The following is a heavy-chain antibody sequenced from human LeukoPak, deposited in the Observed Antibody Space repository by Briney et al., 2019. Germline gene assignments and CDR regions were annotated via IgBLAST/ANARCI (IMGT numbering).Heavy chain of an antibody. D-gene: IGHD3-3*01. V-gene: IGHV1-69*13. Sequence: GASVKVSCKASGGTFISYAISWVRQAPGQGLEWMGGIIPIFGTANYAQKFQGRVTITADESTSTAYMELSSLRSEDTAVYYCARNDFWSGGGYYGMDVWGQGTTVTVSS. CDR3: ARNDFWSGGGYYGMDV. CDR2: IIPIFGTA. CDR1: GGTFISYA. J-gene: IGHJ6*02.